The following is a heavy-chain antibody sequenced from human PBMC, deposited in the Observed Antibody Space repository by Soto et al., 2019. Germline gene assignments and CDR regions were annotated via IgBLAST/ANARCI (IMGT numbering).Heavy chain of an antibody. J-gene: IGHJ4*02. CDR3: ANPRVSHGDYFDY. D-gene: IGHD3-16*01. Sequence: QVQLVESGGGVVQPGRSLRLSCTASGFTFSSYGMHWVRQAPGKGLECVAVISYDGSNKYYADSVKGRFTISRDNSKNTLYLKMNSLRAEDTAVYYFANPRVSHGDYFDYWGEGTLVIVS. CDR2: ISYDGSNK. CDR1: GFTFSSYG. V-gene: IGHV3-30*18.